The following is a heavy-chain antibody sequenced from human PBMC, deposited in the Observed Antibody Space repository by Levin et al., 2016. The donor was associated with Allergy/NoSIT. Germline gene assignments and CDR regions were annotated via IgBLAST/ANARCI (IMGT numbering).Heavy chain of an antibody. CDR3: ATETMISSYDAFDV. V-gene: IGHV3-23*01. CDR2: ISGSGGVT. CDR1: GFYFSAYS. Sequence: GGSLRLSCAAPGFYFSAYSMSWVRQAPGKGLEWVSGISGSGGVTYYADSVKGRFTISRDNAHNSLYLQMNSLRAEDTAVYYCATETMISSYDAFDVWGQGTMVTVSS. D-gene: IGHD3-22*01. J-gene: IGHJ3*01.